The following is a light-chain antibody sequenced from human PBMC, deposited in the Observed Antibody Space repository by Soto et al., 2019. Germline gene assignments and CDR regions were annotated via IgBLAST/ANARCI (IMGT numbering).Light chain of an antibody. Sequence: QSALTQPASVSGSPGQSITISCTGTSSDVGDHNYVSWYQQQPGKAPKLMIYAVSNRPSGVSNRFSGSKSGHTASLTISGLQAEDEADYYCSSYTTSSTVIFGGGTKLTVL. CDR2: AVS. V-gene: IGLV2-14*03. CDR3: SSYTTSSTVI. J-gene: IGLJ2*01. CDR1: SSDVGDHNY.